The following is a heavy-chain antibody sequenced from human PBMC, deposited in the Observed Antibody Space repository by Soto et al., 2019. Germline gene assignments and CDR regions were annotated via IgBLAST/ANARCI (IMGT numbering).Heavy chain of an antibody. CDR1: GGSISSYY. V-gene: IGHV4-59*01. Sequence: SETLSLTCTVSGGSISSYYWSWIRQPPGKGLEWIGYIYYSGITNYNPSLKSRVTISVDTSNNQFSLKLSSVTAADTAVYYCASYFSVWSGYPGPFEFWGQGVLVTVSS. D-gene: IGHD3-3*01. CDR2: IYYSGIT. J-gene: IGHJ4*01. CDR3: ASYFSVWSGYPGPFEF.